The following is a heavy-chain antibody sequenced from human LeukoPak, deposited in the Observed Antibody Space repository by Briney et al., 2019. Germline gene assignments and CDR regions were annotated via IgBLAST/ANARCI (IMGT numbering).Heavy chain of an antibody. CDR1: GGSFSGYY. CDR2: INHSGST. V-gene: IGHV4-34*01. CDR3: ASYGSGSYSGFDY. J-gene: IGHJ4*02. Sequence: SSETLSLTCAVYGGSFSGYYWSWIRHPPGKGLEWIGEINHSGSTSYNPSLKSRVTISVDTSKNQFSLKLSSVTAADTALYYCASYGSGSYSGFDYWGQGTLVTVSS. D-gene: IGHD3-10*01.